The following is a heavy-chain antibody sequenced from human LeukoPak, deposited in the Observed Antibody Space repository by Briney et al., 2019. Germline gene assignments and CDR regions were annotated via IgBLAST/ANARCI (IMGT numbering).Heavy chain of an antibody. CDR1: GGSFSGYY. Sequence: SETLSLTCAVYGGSFSGYYWSWIRQPPGKGLEWIGEINHSGSTNYNPSLKSRVTISVDTSKNQFSLKLSSVTAADTAVYYCARELVEANKPFDYWGQGTLVTVSS. CDR2: INHSGST. D-gene: IGHD1-26*01. V-gene: IGHV4-34*01. CDR3: ARELVEANKPFDY. J-gene: IGHJ4*02.